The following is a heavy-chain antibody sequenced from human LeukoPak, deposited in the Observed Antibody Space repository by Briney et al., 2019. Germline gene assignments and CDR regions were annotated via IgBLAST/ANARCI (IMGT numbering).Heavy chain of an antibody. V-gene: IGHV4-61*02. Sequence: SQTLSLTCTVSGGSISSGSYYWSWIRQPAGKGLEWIGRIYTSGSTNYNPSLKSRVTISVDTSKNQFSLKLSSVTAADTAVYYCARGGNWNDFDYWGQGTLVTVSS. CDR1: GGSISSGSYY. CDR3: ARGGNWNDFDY. J-gene: IGHJ4*02. D-gene: IGHD3-16*01. CDR2: IYTSGST.